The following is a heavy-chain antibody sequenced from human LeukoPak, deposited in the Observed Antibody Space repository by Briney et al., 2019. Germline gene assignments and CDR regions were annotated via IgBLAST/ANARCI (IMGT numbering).Heavy chain of an antibody. CDR1: GGSISSSNYY. V-gene: IGHV4-39*01. CDR3: ARLGDGSGNYYGPTDY. J-gene: IGHJ4*02. D-gene: IGHD3-10*01. Sequence: SETLSLTCTVSGGSISSSNYYWGWIRQPPGKGLEWIGLIYYSGSAYYNPSLKSRVTISVDTSKNQFSLKLTSVTAADTALYYCARLGDGSGNYYGPTDYWGQGTLVTVSS. CDR2: IYYSGSA.